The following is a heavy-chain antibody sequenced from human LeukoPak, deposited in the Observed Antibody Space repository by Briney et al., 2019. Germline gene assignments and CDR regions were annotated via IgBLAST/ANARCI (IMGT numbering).Heavy chain of an antibody. V-gene: IGHV3-30*18. CDR3: AKSTMIVVVFDY. D-gene: IGHD3-22*01. CDR2: ISYDGSNK. Sequence: PGGSLRLSCAASGFTFSSYGMHWVRQAPGKGLEWVAVISYDGSNKYYADSVKGRFTISRDNSKNTLYLQMNSLRAEDTAVYYCAKSTMIVVVFDYWGQGTLVTVSS. CDR1: GFTFSSYG. J-gene: IGHJ4*02.